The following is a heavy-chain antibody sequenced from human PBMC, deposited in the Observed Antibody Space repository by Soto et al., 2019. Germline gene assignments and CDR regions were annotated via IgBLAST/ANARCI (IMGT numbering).Heavy chain of an antibody. D-gene: IGHD6-19*01. CDR1: GFTFSSYG. J-gene: IGHJ6*02. V-gene: IGHV3-30*18. Sequence: QVQLVESGGGVVQPGRSLRLSCAASGFTFSSYGMHWVRQAPVKGLEWVAVISYDGSNKYYADSVKGRFTISRDNSKNTLYLQMSSLRAEDTAVYYCVKDGSSGWPYFYDMDVWGQGTTVTVSS. CDR2: ISYDGSNK. CDR3: VKDGSSGWPYFYDMDV.